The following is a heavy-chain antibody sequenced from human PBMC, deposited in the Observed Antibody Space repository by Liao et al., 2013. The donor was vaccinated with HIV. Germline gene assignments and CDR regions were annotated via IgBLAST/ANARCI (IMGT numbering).Heavy chain of an antibody. V-gene: IGHV4-4*07. CDR1: GDSMNSYY. Sequence: QVQLQESGPGLVKPSETLSLTCTVSGDSMNSYYWSWIRQPAGKGLEWIGRIYTSGSTKYNPSLKSRATMSVDTSKDQFSLTLTSVTAADTAVYYCARAPRGSYYPQMDGFDVWGQGTMVTVSS. CDR2: IYTSGST. CDR3: ARAPRGSYYPQMDGFDV. J-gene: IGHJ3*01. D-gene: IGHD1-26*01.